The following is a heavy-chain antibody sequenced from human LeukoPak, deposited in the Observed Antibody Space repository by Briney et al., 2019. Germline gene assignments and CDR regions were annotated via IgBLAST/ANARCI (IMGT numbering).Heavy chain of an antibody. D-gene: IGHD2-2*01. Sequence: SETLSLTRTVSVGPINGYYWGWTQQPPGKGLEWISRIYTSGSTNYNPSHKSRVTMSVATSKNQFTLTLSSVTAADTAVYYCARDGGDIVVDPVAFYIWGQGTLVTVSS. V-gene: IGHV4-4*07. CDR2: IYTSGST. CDR1: VGPINGYY. J-gene: IGHJ3*02. CDR3: ARDGGDIVVDPVAFYI.